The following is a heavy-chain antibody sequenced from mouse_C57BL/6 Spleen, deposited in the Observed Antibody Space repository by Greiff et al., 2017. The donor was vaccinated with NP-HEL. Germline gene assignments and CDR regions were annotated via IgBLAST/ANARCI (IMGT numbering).Heavy chain of an antibody. Sequence: QVQLQQSGAELVRPGSSVKLSCKASGYTFTSYWMDWVKQRPGQGLEWIGNIYPSDSETHYNQKFKDKATLTVDKSSSTAYMKLSSLTSEDSAVYYCARNYVPWYFDGGGTGTTVTVAA. CDR3: ARNYVPWYFDG. J-gene: IGHJ1*03. CDR2: IYPSDSET. V-gene: IGHV1-61*01. D-gene: IGHD5-5*01. CDR1: GYTFTSYW.